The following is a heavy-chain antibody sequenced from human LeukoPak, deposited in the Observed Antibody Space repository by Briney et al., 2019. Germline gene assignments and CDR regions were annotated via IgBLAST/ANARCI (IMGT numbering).Heavy chain of an antibody. CDR2: ISAYNGNT. V-gene: IGHV1-18*04. CDR3: ARDLIAAAGPLYYYYYGMDV. CDR1: GYTFTSYG. D-gene: IGHD6-13*01. J-gene: IGHJ6*04. Sequence: ASVKVSCKASGYTFTSYGISWVRQAPGQGLEWMGWISAYNGNTNYAQKLQGRVTMTTDTSTSTAYMGLRSLRSDDTAVYYCARDLIAAAGPLYYYYYGMDVWGKGTTVTVSS.